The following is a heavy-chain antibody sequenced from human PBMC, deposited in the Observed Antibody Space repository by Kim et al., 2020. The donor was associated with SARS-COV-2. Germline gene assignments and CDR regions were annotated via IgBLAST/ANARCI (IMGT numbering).Heavy chain of an antibody. CDR3: ARGWQQTYYYYMDV. J-gene: IGHJ6*02. CDR2: IYSGGST. Sequence: GGSLRLSCAASGLTVSSNYMSWVRQAPGKGLEWVSIIYSGGSTYYADSVKGRFTISRDNSKNTLYLQMNSLRAEDTAVYYCARGWQQTYYYYMDVWGQGTTVTVSS. V-gene: IGHV3-66*02. D-gene: IGHD6-13*01. CDR1: GLTVSSNY.